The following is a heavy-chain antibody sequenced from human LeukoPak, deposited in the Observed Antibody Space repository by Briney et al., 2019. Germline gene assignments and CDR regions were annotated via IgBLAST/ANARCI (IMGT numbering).Heavy chain of an antibody. CDR1: GYSFTSYW. CDR3: ARSLFSTEVPYAFDI. CDR2: IYPGDSDT. V-gene: IGHV5-51*01. J-gene: IGHJ3*02. Sequence: GESLKISCKGSGYSFTSYWIGWVRQMPGKGLEWMGIIYPGDSDTRYSPSFQGQVTISADKSISTAYLQWSSLKASDTAMYYCARSLFSTEVPYAFDIWGQGTMVTVSS.